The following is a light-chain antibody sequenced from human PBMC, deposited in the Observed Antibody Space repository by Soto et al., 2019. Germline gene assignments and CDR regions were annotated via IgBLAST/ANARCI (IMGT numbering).Light chain of an antibody. CDR2: AAS. CDR3: QQSYRTPLT. V-gene: IGKV1-39*01. CDR1: QAIDNY. J-gene: IGKJ4*01. Sequence: DIQMTQSPSSLSASVGDRVTITCRASQAIDNYLNWYQHKPGKAPELLILAASIVQSGVPSRFSGGGFGTDFRLTISSLHPEDFATDYCQQSYRTPLTFGGGTKVEI.